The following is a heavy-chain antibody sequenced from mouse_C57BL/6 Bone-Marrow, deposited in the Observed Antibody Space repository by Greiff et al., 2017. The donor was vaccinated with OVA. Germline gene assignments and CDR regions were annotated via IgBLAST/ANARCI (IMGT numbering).Heavy chain of an antibody. CDR2: IYPRSGNT. V-gene: IGHV1-81*01. CDR1: GYTFTSYG. Sequence: QVQLQQSGAELARPGASVKLSCKASGYTFTSYGISWVKQRTGQGLEWIGEIYPRSGNTYYNEKFKGKATLTADKSSSTAYMELRSLTSEDSAVDFCARSGLGPAWFAYWGQGTLVTVSA. D-gene: IGHD4-1*01. CDR3: ARSGLGPAWFAY. J-gene: IGHJ3*01.